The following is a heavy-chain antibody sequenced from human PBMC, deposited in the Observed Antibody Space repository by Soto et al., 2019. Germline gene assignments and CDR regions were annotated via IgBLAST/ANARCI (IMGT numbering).Heavy chain of an antibody. CDR2: INPSGGST. J-gene: IGHJ6*02. D-gene: IGHD3-22*01. CDR1: GYTFTSYY. CDR3: ARVGSSGYYYYYYGMDV. V-gene: IGHV1-46*01. Sequence: RASVKVSCKASGYTFTSYYMHWVRQAPGQGLEWMGIINPSGGSTSYAQKFQGRVTMTRDTSTSTVYMELSSLRSEDTAVYYCARVGSSGYYYYYYGMDVWGQGTTVTVSS.